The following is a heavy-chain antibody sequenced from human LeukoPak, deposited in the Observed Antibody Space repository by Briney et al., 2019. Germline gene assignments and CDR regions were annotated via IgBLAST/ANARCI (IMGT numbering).Heavy chain of an antibody. V-gene: IGHV4-39*07. CDR1: GGSISSSSYY. CDR2: IYYSGST. D-gene: IGHD4-17*01. CDR3: ASGDPINFEHGDYHNWFDP. Sequence: PSETLSLTCTVSGGSISSSSYYWGWIRQPPGKGLEWIGSIYYSGSTYYNPSLKSRVTISVDTSKNQFSLKLSSVTAADTAVYYCASGDPINFEHGDYHNWFDPWGRGTLVTVSS. J-gene: IGHJ5*02.